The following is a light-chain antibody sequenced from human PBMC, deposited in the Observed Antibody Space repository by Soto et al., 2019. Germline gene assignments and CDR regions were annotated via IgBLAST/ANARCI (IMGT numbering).Light chain of an antibody. CDR2: QAS. CDR1: ESFTRW. Sequence: DIQMTQSPTTLSASVGDRVTITCRANESFTRWLAWYQQKPGKAPKLLIYQASRLQSGVPPRFSGSGSGTEFTLTISSLQPDDLATYYCQHYQRFSRTFGRGTKVDIK. J-gene: IGKJ1*01. V-gene: IGKV1-5*03. CDR3: QHYQRFSRT.